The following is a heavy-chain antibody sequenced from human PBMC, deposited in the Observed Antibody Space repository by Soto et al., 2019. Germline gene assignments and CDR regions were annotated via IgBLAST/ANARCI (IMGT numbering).Heavy chain of an antibody. CDR1: GGSISSGGYS. J-gene: IGHJ4*02. V-gene: IGHV4-30-2*01. CDR2: IYHSGST. D-gene: IGHD3-10*01. CDR3: ARVLLWFGELDPYFDY. Sequence: QLQLQESGSGLVKPSQTLSLTCAVSGGSISSGGYSWSWIRQPPGKGLEWIGYIYHSGSTYYNPSLMSRVTISVDRSKNQFSLKLSSVTAADTAVYYCARVLLWFGELDPYFDYWGQGTLVTVSS.